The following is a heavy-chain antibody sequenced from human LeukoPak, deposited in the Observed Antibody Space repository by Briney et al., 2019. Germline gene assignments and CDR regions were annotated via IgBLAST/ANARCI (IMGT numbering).Heavy chain of an antibody. Sequence: GGSLRLSCAASGFTFSSYAMSWVRQAPGKGLEYVSAISSNGGSTYYTDSVKGRFTISRDNSKNTLYLQMSSLRAEDTAVYYCVKDQASGSSSWYGFDYWGQGTLVTVSS. D-gene: IGHD6-13*01. J-gene: IGHJ4*02. V-gene: IGHV3-64D*06. CDR1: GFTFSSYA. CDR3: VKDQASGSSSWYGFDY. CDR2: ISSNGGST.